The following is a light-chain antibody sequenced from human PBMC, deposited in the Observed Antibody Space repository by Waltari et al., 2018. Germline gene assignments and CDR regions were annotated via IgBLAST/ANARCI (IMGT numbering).Light chain of an antibody. CDR3: SSYAGSNSHV. Sequence: QSALTQPPSASGSPGQSATMSCTGTSSDVGGDNYVSWYQQHPGTVPKLIIYEVSERPSGVPHRFSGSKSGNTASLTVSGLQAEDEADYYCSSYAGSNSHVFGTGTRVTVL. CDR1: SSDVGGDNY. CDR2: EVS. V-gene: IGLV2-8*01. J-gene: IGLJ1*01.